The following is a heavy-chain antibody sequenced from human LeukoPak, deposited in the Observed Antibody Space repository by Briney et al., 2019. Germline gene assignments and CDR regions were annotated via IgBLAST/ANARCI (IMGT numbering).Heavy chain of an antibody. D-gene: IGHD3-9*01. CDR2: ISSSSSHI. V-gene: IGHV3-21*01. CDR1: GFTFSSYS. Sequence: GGSLRLSCAASGFTFSSYSKNWLRQAPGEGLEWLSSISSSSSHIYYADSVKGRFTISRDNDKNSLYLQMNSLRAEDTAVYYCATMNVLRSFDWLYYFDDWGQGALVTVSS. CDR3: ATMNVLRSFDWLYYFDD. J-gene: IGHJ4*02.